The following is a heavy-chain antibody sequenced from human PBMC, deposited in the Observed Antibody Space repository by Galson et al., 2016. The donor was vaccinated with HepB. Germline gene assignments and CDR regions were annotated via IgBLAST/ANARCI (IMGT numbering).Heavy chain of an antibody. D-gene: IGHD6-6*01. CDR2: ISAYDGHT. CDR1: GYTFTSRG. Sequence: SVKVSCKASGYTFTSRGISWVRQAPGQGLEWMGWISAYDGHTNYGQKLQDRLTMTTDTSTSTAYMELRSLRSDDTAVYYRARDQAPPPGDYWGQGTLVTVSS. J-gene: IGHJ4*02. V-gene: IGHV1-18*01. CDR3: ARDQAPPPGDY.